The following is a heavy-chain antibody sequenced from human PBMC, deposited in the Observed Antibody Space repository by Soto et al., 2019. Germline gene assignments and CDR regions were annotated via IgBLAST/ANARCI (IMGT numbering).Heavy chain of an antibody. Sequence: VKSSCKASRYTVASYGVSGVRQAPGQGLEWMGWISAYNGNTNYAQKLQGRVTMTTDTSTSTAYMELRSLRSDDTAVYYCARDRGLLGAFDIWGQGTMVTVSS. CDR1: RYTVASYG. V-gene: IGHV1-18*04. J-gene: IGHJ3*02. CDR2: ISAYNGNT. CDR3: ARDRGLLGAFDI. D-gene: IGHD1-26*01.